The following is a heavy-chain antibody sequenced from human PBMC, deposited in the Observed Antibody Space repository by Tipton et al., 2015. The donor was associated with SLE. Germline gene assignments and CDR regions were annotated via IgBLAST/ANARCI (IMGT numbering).Heavy chain of an antibody. D-gene: IGHD6-13*01. CDR3: ARVIAAAGVDAFDI. CDR1: GFIFSDYS. J-gene: IGHJ3*02. Sequence: SLRLSCAASGFIFSDYSMNWVRQAPGKGLEWVSAISGSGGSTYYADSVKGRFTIPRDNSKNTLYLQMNSLRAEDTAVYYCARVIAAAGVDAFDIWGQGTMVTVSS. V-gene: IGHV3-23*01. CDR2: ISGSGGST.